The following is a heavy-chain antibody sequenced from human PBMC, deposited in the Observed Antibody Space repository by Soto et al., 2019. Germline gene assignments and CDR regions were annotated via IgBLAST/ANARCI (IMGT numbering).Heavy chain of an antibody. D-gene: IGHD1-26*01. V-gene: IGHV4-39*01. CDR2: IYYSGST. J-gene: IGHJ4*02. CDR1: VGSISSSSYY. Sequence: SETLSLTCTVSVGSISSSSYYWGWICQPPGKGLEWIGSIYYSGSTYYNPSLKSRVTISVDTSKNQFSLKLSSVTAADTAVYYCAYTGAEFDYWGQGTLVTVSS. CDR3: AYTGAEFDY.